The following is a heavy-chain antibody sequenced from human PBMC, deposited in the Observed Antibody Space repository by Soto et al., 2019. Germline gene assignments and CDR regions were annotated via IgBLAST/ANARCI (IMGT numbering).Heavy chain of an antibody. D-gene: IGHD5-18*01. V-gene: IGHV4-61*01. CDR1: GGSVISGSYY. Sequence: SETLSLTCTVSGGSVISGSYYLICIRQPPGKGLEWIGYIYYSGGTNYNPSLKSRVTISVDTSKNQFSLKLSSVTAADTAVYYCARGGGVTATFDYWGQGTLVTVSS. CDR2: IYYSGGT. J-gene: IGHJ4*02. CDR3: ARGGGVTATFDY.